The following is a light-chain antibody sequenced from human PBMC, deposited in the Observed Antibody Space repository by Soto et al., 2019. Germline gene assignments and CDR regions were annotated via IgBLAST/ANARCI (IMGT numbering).Light chain of an antibody. CDR1: QSLLNSNGYNY. V-gene: IGKV2-28*01. CDR3: RQGLHAPWT. J-gene: IGKJ1*01. Sequence: VMTQSPLSQPVTPGEPASISCRSSQSLLNSNGYNYLDWYLQKPGQSPQLLIYLGSNRASGVPDRFSGSGSGTDFTLKISSVEAEDVGIYYCRQGLHAPWTFGQGTKVEIK. CDR2: LGS.